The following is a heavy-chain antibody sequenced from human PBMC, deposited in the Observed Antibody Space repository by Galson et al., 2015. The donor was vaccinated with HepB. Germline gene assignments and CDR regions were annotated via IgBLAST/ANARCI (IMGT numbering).Heavy chain of an antibody. J-gene: IGHJ4*02. V-gene: IGHV3-23*01. D-gene: IGHD2-2*01. CDR3: ARSVPAAL. CDR1: GLTFTNYA. Sequence: SLRLSCAASGLTFTNYAMTWVRQAPGKGLEWVSSISGSGNSKYYADSVKGRFTISRDNSKNTLSLQMNSLRAEDTAVYYCARSVPAALWGQGTLVTVSS. CDR2: ISGSGNSK.